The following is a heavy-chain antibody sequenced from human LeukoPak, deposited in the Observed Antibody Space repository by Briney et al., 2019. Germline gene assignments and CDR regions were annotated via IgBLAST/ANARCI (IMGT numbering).Heavy chain of an antibody. Sequence: SETLSLTCTVSGYSINSGYYWGWIRQPPGKGLEWIGSIYHSGSTYYNPSLKSRVTISVDTSKNQFSLKLSSVTAADTAVYYCARVLKGRAPFDYWGQGTLVTVSS. CDR2: IYHSGST. CDR3: ARVLKGRAPFDY. J-gene: IGHJ4*02. V-gene: IGHV4-38-2*02. CDR1: GYSINSGYY.